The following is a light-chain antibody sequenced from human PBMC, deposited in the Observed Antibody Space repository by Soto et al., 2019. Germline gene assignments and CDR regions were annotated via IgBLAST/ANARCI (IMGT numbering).Light chain of an antibody. J-gene: IGKJ2*01. V-gene: IGKV3-15*01. CDR3: QQYNNGPPYT. CDR1: QTVYNN. Sequence: MTQSPATLSASQAETVTLSCRASQTVYNNLAWYQQKPGQAPRLLIFDASTRATGLPARFSGSGSGTEFTLTISSLQSEDFAVYYCQQYNNGPPYTFGQGTKVDIK. CDR2: DAS.